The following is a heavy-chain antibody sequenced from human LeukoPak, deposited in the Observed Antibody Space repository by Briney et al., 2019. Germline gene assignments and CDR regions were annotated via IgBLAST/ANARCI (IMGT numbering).Heavy chain of an antibody. CDR1: GYTFTSYG. V-gene: IGHV1-18*01. CDR3: ARGFPRYYYDSSGYYYFDY. J-gene: IGHJ4*02. Sequence: ASVKVSCKASGYTFTSYGISWVRQAPGQGLEWMVWISAYNGNTNYAQKLQGRVTMTTDTSTSTAYMELRSLRSDDTAVYYCARGFPRYYYDSSGYYYFDYWGQGTLVTVSS. D-gene: IGHD3-22*01. CDR2: ISAYNGNT.